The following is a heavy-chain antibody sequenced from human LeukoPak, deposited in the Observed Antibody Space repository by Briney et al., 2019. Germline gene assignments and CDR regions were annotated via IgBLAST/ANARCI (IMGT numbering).Heavy chain of an antibody. V-gene: IGHV1-2*02. D-gene: IGHD3-22*01. CDR3: ARTAYYDSSGYYSIDY. J-gene: IGHJ4*02. CDR1: GYTFTGYY. Sequence: GASVKVSCKASGYTFTGYYMHWVRQAPGQGLEWMGWINPNSGGTNYAQKFQGRVTMTRDTSISTAYMELSRLRSDDTAVHYCARTAYYDSSGYYSIDYWGQGTLVTVSS. CDR2: INPNSGGT.